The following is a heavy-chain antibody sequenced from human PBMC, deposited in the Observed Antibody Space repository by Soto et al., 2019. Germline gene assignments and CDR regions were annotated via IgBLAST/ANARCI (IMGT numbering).Heavy chain of an antibody. D-gene: IGHD2-15*01. J-gene: IGHJ6*03. CDR2: IYYSGST. CDR1: GGSTSSGGYY. CDR3: ARDEADCSGGSCASPYYYMDV. V-gene: IGHV4-31*03. Sequence: SETLSLTCTVSGGSTSSGGYYWSWIRQHPGKGLDWFGYIYYSGSTYYNPSLKSRVTISVDTSKNQFSLKLSSVTAADTAVYYCARDEADCSGGSCASPYYYMDVWGKGTTVTVSS.